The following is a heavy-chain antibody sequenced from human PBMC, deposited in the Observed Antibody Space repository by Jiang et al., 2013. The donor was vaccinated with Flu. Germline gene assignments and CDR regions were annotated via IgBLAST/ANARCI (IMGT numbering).Heavy chain of an antibody. CDR2: ISGSGSST. CDR3: AKAWGTTGLFDN. V-gene: IGHV3-23*01. CDR1: GFAFNGYA. D-gene: IGHD3-16*01. Sequence: VQLLESGGDLVQPGGSLRLSCAASGFAFNGYAMSWVRQSPGKGLEWVSSISGSGSSTYYADYVKGRFTISRDNSKNTLYLQMNSLRADDTAVYYCAKAWGTTGLFDNWGQGTLVSVSS. J-gene: IGHJ4*02.